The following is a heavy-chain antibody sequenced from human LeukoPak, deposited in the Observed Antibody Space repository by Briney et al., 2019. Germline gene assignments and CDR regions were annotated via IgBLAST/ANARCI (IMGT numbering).Heavy chain of an antibody. J-gene: IGHJ4*02. Sequence: PGGSLRLSCAASGFIFSSYGMSWVRQAPGQGLEWVSAISGSVRSTYYSDSVKGRFTISKDTSKNTLYLQMNSLRAEDTAVYYCAKHHYYDAGSPDYWGQGTLVTVSS. CDR3: AKHHYYDAGSPDY. V-gene: IGHV3-23*01. D-gene: IGHD3-22*01. CDR2: ISGSVRST. CDR1: GFIFSSYG.